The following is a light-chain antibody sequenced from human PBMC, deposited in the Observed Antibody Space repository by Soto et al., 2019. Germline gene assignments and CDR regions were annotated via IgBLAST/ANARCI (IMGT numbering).Light chain of an antibody. Sequence: IVLTKAPGTLSLSPGEGATLSCRARQSVSGSYLAWYQQRPGQAPRLVIYHASRRATCIPDRLSGSGSGTDFTLSISRLEHEEFAVYYCQQYGRSPSTFGPGTKLDIK. CDR3: QQYGRSPST. V-gene: IGKV3-20*01. J-gene: IGKJ3*01. CDR2: HAS. CDR1: QSVSGSY.